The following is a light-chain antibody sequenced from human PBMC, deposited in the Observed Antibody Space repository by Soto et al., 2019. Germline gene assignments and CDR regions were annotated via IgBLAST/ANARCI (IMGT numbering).Light chain of an antibody. V-gene: IGKV3D-20*01. CDR2: DAS. CDR3: HQYDDWPPVT. CDR1: QSVSSSY. Sequence: EIVLTHSPGPLSLSPWERATLSCGASQSVSSSYLAWYQQKPGLAPRLLIYDASSRATGIPARFSGFGSGTEFTLTISSLQSEDFAVYYCHQYDDWPPVTFGGGTKVDIK. J-gene: IGKJ4*01.